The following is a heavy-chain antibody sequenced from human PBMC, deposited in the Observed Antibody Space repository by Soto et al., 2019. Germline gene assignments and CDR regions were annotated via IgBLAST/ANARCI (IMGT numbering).Heavy chain of an antibody. Sequence: GTSGKVSCKASGGTFSSYAISWVRQAPGQGLEWMGGIIPIFGTANYAQKFQGRVTITADESTSTAYMELSSLRSEDTAVYYCAREMNSRYYYYGMDVWGQGTTVTVSS. CDR2: IIPIFGTA. CDR1: GGTFSSYA. D-gene: IGHD6-13*01. V-gene: IGHV1-69*13. J-gene: IGHJ6*02. CDR3: AREMNSRYYYYGMDV.